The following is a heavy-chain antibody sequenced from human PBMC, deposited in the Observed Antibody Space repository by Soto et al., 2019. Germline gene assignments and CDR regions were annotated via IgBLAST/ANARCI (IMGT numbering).Heavy chain of an antibody. J-gene: IGHJ4*02. CDR1: GFTFSSYS. Sequence: GGSLGLSFVSSGFTFSSYSMVWVRQAPGKGLEWVSYIFASSATIYYADSVKGRFTVSRDNAKNSLFLLMNSLSAEDTAVYYCARDADWAFDYWGQGT. V-gene: IGHV3-48*04. D-gene: IGHD3-9*01. CDR2: IFASSATI. CDR3: ARDADWAFDY.